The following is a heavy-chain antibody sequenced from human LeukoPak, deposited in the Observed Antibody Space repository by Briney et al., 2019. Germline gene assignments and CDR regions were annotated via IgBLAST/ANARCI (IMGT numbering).Heavy chain of an antibody. CDR1: GFSLTTSGMC. CDR3: NSLSMVNDAFDI. Sequence: SGPTLVNPTQTLTLTCSFSGFSLTTSGMCVNWIRQPPGKALEWLARIDWDDDKYYSTSLKTRLTISKDTSKNQVVLTMTNMDPVDTATYYCNSLSMVNDAFDIWGQGTMVTVSS. V-gene: IGHV2-70*11. CDR2: IDWDDDK. D-gene: IGHD5-18*01. J-gene: IGHJ3*02.